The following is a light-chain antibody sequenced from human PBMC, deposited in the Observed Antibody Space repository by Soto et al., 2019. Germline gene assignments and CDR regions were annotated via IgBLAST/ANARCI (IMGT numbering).Light chain of an antibody. CDR3: SSFTNRVTWV. V-gene: IGLV2-14*01. Sequence: QSALTQPAAVSGSPGQSITISCTGNGSDVGGYNFVSWFQQHPGNAPKLIIYGVSNRTSGVSTHFSGSKSGNTASLTISGLQAECEADYYCSSFTNRVTWVFGGGNKLTVL. CDR1: GSDVGGYNF. CDR2: GVS. J-gene: IGLJ3*02.